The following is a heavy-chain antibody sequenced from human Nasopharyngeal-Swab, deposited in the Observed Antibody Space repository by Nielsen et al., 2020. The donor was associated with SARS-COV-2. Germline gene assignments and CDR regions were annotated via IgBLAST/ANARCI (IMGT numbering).Heavy chain of an antibody. CDR2: IIPIFGTA. J-gene: IGHJ4*02. CDR1: GGTFSSYA. D-gene: IGHD3-22*01. V-gene: IGHV1-69*13. CDR3: AFTQGIVVVITRQYDY. Sequence: SVKVSCKASGGTFSSYAISWVRQAPGQGLEWMGGIIPIFGTANYAQKFQGRVTITADESTSTAYMELSSLRSEDTAVYYCAFTQGIVVVITRQYDYWGQGTLVTVSS.